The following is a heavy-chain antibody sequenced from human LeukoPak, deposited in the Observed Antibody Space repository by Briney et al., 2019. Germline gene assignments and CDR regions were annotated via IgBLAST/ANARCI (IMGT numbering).Heavy chain of an antibody. V-gene: IGHV4-4*07. CDR3: ARGFCNSGVCVGPSHAFDI. D-gene: IGHD2-8*01. J-gene: IGHJ3*02. CDR1: GTSISSYS. CDR2: IHASGGT. Sequence: PSETLSLTCTASGTSISSYSWSWIRQPPGKGLEWIGRIHASGGTSYNPSPKSRGTMLVNASKNNFSLKLRSVTTADTAVYYCARGFCNSGVCVGPSHAFDIWGQGITVTVSS.